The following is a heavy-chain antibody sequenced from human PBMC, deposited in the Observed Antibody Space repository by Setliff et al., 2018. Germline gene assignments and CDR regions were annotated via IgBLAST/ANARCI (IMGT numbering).Heavy chain of an antibody. Sequence: ASVKVSCKASGYTFTSHYMHWVRQAPGLGLEWMGTINPSSGRTSYAQKFQGRVTMTRDTSTSTVYMDMSSLRSEDTAMYYCARDVLPYHYEGAFDIWGQGTMVTVSS. CDR1: GYTFTSHY. CDR3: ARDVLPYHYEGAFDI. J-gene: IGHJ3*02. V-gene: IGHV1-46*01. CDR2: INPSSGRT. D-gene: IGHD3-22*01.